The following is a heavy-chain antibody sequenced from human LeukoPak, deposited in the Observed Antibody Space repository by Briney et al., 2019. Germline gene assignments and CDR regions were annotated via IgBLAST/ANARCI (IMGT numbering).Heavy chain of an antibody. J-gene: IGHJ6*03. V-gene: IGHV4-38-2*02. CDR3: ARTTEGGYIGYFYYYYMDV. D-gene: IGHD5-18*01. Sequence: SETLSLTCTVSGYSIISVYYWGWIRQSPGKGLEWIGNISHNGSTYCNPSLKSRVTISVDTSKNQFSLKLRSVTAADTAMYYCARTTEGGYIGYFYYYYMDVWGKGTTVTISS. CDR1: GYSIISVYY. CDR2: ISHNGST.